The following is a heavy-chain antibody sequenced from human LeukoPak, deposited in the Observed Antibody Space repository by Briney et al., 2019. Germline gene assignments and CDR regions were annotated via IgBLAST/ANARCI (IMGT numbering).Heavy chain of an antibody. D-gene: IGHD3-22*01. CDR3: HDGYDSSGYYPATDY. CDR1: GGSISSSSYY. CDR2: IYYSGST. V-gene: IGHV4-39*01. J-gene: IGHJ4*02. Sequence: TSETLSLTCTVSGGSISSSSYYWGWIRPPPGKGREWIGSIYYSGSTYYNPSLKSRVTISVDTSKNQFSLKLSSVTAADTAVYYCHDGYDSSGYYPATDYWGQGTLVTVSS.